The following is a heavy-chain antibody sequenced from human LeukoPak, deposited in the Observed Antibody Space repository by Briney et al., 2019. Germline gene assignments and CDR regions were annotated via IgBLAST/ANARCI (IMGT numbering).Heavy chain of an antibody. D-gene: IGHD4-17*01. CDR3: ASSGTVTTWNY. V-gene: IGHV4-31*03. CDR2: IYYSGTT. J-gene: IGHJ4*02. Sequence: PSHTLSLTCTVSGGSISSGCYYWSWIRQHPGKGLEWIGYIYYSGTTYYNPSLKSRVSISLDTSKNQFFRNLSSVTAADTAVYYCASSGTVTTWNYWGQGTLVTVSS. CDR1: GGSISSGCYY.